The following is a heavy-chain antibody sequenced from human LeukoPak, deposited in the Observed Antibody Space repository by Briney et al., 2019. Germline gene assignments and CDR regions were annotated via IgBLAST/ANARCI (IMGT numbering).Heavy chain of an antibody. V-gene: IGHV3-9*01. D-gene: IGHD1-26*01. Sequence: GGSLRLSCAASGFNFNDYAMHWVRQAPGKGLEWVSGISWNSDSIGYADSVKGRFTISRDNAKNSLSIHMNNLKTEDTALYFCVMGSHGYWGQGTLVTVSS. J-gene: IGHJ4*02. CDR3: VMGSHGY. CDR1: GFNFNDYA. CDR2: ISWNSDSI.